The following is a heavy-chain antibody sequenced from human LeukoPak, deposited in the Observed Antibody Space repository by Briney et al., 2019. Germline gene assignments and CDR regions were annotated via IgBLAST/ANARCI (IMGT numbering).Heavy chain of an antibody. J-gene: IGHJ4*02. CDR2: IYHSGST. CDR3: ARWGGGIAVAGTGFDY. CDR1: GGSISSGDYY. V-gene: IGHV4-39*07. D-gene: IGHD6-19*01. Sequence: SETLSLTCTVSGGSISSGDYYWSWIRQPPGKGLEWLGEIYHSGSTNYNPSLKSRVTISVDKSKNQFSLKLSSVTAADTAVYYCARWGGGIAVAGTGFDYWGQGTLVTVSS.